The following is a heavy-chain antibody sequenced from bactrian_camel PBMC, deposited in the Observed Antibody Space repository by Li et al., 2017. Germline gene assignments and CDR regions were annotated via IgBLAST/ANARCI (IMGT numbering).Heavy chain of an antibody. CDR3: AARGPYCYTKLSVRDFTY. D-gene: IGHD2*01. CDR2: IYSAGGNT. J-gene: IGHJ6*01. V-gene: IGHV3S31*01. CDR1: GLSVSDSS. Sequence: LVESGGGSVQTVGSLRLSCAPSGLSVSDSSMAWFRQSPGKEREAVATIYSAGGNTYYADSVKGRFTVSKDNVKTIMYLQMNSLKPDDTATYYCAARGPYCYTKLSVRDFTYWGQGTQVTVS.